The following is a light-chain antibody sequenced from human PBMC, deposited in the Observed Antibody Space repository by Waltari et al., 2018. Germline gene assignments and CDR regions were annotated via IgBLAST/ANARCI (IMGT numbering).Light chain of an antibody. CDR3: ATWDDSLNAFV. J-gene: IGLJ1*01. V-gene: IGLV1-44*01. Sequence: QSVLTQPPSASGTPGQRVTLSCSGRSSNIGSNTVNWYQQVPGAAPKLLIYNSDERPSGVPDRFSGSKSGTSASLAISGLLSADEADFYCATWDDSLNAFVFGTGTKVTVL. CDR2: NSD. CDR1: SSNIGSNT.